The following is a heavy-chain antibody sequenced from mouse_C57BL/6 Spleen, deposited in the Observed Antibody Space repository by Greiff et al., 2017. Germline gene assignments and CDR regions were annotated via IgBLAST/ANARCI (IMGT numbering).Heavy chain of an antibody. J-gene: IGHJ4*01. Sequence: QVQLQQPGAELVKPGASVKLSCKASGYTFTSYWMHWVKQRPGQGLEWLGMIHPNSGSTNYNEKFKSKATLTVDKSSSTAYMQLSSLTSEDSAVYYCARCMVTTVYYYAMDYWGQGTSVTVSS. CDR3: ARCMVTTVYYYAMDY. CDR2: IHPNSGST. V-gene: IGHV1-64*01. D-gene: IGHD2-2*01. CDR1: GYTFTSYW.